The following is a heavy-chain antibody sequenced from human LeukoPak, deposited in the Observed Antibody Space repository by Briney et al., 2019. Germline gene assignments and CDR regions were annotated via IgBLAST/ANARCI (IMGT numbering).Heavy chain of an antibody. V-gene: IGHV5-51*01. J-gene: IGHJ5*02. CDR3: ARHMIHCSGGSCLPAWFDP. D-gene: IGHD2-15*01. CDR2: IYPGDSDT. CDR1: GYIFTSYW. Sequence: GESLKISCKGSGYIFTSYWIGWVRRMPGKGLEWMGIIYPGDSDTRYSPSFQGQVTISADKSISTAYLQWSSLKASDTAMYYCARHMIHCSGGSCLPAWFDPWGQGTLVTVSS.